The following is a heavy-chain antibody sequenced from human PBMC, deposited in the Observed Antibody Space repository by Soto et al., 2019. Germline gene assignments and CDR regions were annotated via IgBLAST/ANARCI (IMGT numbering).Heavy chain of an antibody. CDR1: GFTFSSYA. CDR2: ISYDGSNK. D-gene: IGHD3-22*01. J-gene: IGHJ4*02. Sequence: GGSLRLSCAASGFTFSSYAMHWVRQAPGKGLEWVAVISYDGSNKYYADSVKGRFTISRDNSKNTLYLQMNSLRAEDTAVYYCAREPPMIVVVTKFDYWGQGTLVTVPQ. V-gene: IGHV3-30-3*01. CDR3: AREPPMIVVVTKFDY.